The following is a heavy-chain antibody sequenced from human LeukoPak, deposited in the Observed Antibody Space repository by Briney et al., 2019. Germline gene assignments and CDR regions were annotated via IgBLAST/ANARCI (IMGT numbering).Heavy chain of an antibody. CDR3: ARETRTYYYYMDV. CDR1: GFTFSSYD. V-gene: IGHV3-13*01. J-gene: IGHJ6*03. CDR2: IGTAGDT. Sequence: SLRLSCAASGFTFSSYDMHWVRHATGKGLMWVSAIGTAGDTYYPGSVKGRFTISIENAKNSLYLQMNSLRAGDTAVYYCARETRTYYYYMDVWGKGTTVTVSS.